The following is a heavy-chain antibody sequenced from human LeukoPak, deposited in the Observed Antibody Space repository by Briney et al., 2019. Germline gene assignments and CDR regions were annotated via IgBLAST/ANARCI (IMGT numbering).Heavy chain of an antibody. J-gene: IGHJ4*02. CDR1: GVSISSSNSY. Sequence: PSETLSLTCTVSGVSISSSNSYWGWIRQPPGKGLEWIVSIYYSGSTYYNASLKSQFSISINTSKNQFSLRLTSVTAADTAVYYCARQTGSGLFILPGGQGTLVTVSS. V-gene: IGHV4-39*01. CDR3: ARQTGSGLFILP. D-gene: IGHD3/OR15-3a*01. CDR2: IYYSGST.